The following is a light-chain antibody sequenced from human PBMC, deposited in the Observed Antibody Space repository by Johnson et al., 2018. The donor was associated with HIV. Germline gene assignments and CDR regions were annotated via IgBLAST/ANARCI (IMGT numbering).Light chain of an antibody. CDR1: SSNIGNNY. V-gene: IGLV1-51*01. Sequence: QSALTQPPSVSAAPGQKVTISCSGSSSNIGNNYVSWYQQLPGTAPKLLIYDNNKRPSGIPDRFSGSKSGTSATLGITGLPHGDEADYYCGAWDASLSAYVFGTGTKVTVL. CDR2: DNN. CDR3: GAWDASLSAYV. J-gene: IGLJ1*01.